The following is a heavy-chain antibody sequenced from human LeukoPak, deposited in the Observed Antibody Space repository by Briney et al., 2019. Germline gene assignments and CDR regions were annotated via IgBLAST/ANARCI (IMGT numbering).Heavy chain of an antibody. CDR2: TYYRSTWFN. Sequence: SQTLSLTCAISGDSVSTNAWTWIRQSPLRGLEWLGRTYYRSTWFNEYALSVKSRITINADTSKNQFSLHLTSVTPDDTAVYFCARDIAAACDYWGQGTLVTVSS. D-gene: IGHD6-13*01. CDR3: ARDIAAACDY. J-gene: IGHJ4*02. CDR1: GDSVSTNA. V-gene: IGHV6-1*01.